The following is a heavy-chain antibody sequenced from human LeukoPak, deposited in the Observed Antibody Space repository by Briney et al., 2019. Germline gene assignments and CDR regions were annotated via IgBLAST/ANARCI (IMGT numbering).Heavy chain of an antibody. V-gene: IGHV3-7*01. J-gene: IGHJ3*01. CDR3: ARLNSARQYGDAFDF. CDR2: IKEDGSEK. D-gene: IGHD1-26*01. CDR1: GFTFRSYW. Sequence: HPGGSLRLSCAASGFTFRSYWMSWVRQAPGKGLEWVANIKEDGSEKYYVDSVKGRFTISRDNAKNSLLLQMSSLRAEDTAVYYCARLNSARQYGDAFDFWGQGTMVTVSS.